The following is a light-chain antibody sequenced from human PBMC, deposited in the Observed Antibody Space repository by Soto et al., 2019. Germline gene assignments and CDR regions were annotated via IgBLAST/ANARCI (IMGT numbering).Light chain of an antibody. CDR1: QSVSSS. J-gene: IGKJ3*01. CDR3: QLYNSSPGFT. V-gene: IGKV3D-15*01. Sequence: EIVMTQSPATLSVSPGERATLSCRASQSVSSSLAWYQQKPGQAPRLLIYGASTRATGIPDRFSGSGSGTDFTLTISSLEPEDFAMYYCQLYNSSPGFTFGPGTKVDI. CDR2: GAS.